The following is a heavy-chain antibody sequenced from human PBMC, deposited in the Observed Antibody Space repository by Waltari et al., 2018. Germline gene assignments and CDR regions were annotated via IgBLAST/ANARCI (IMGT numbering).Heavy chain of an antibody. V-gene: IGHV4-38-2*01. J-gene: IGHJ4*02. Sequence: QVQLQESGPGLVKPSETLSLTCAVSGYSISSGYYWGWIRQPPGKGLEWIGSIYHSGSTYYNPSLKSRVTISVDTSKNQFSLKLSSVTAADTAVYYCARIAHSSSFLDYWGQGTLVTVSS. CDR1: GYSISSGYY. D-gene: IGHD6-13*01. CDR2: IYHSGST. CDR3: ARIAHSSSFLDY.